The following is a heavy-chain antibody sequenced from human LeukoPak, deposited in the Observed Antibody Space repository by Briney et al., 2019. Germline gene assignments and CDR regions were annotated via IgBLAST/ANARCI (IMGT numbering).Heavy chain of an antibody. CDR3: AKENNYDFWSGYLFDY. V-gene: IGHV3-30*18. D-gene: IGHD3-3*01. Sequence: GGSLRLSCAASGFTFSSYGMHWVRQAPGKGLEWVAVISYDGSNKYYADSVKGRFTISRDNSKNTLYLQMNSLRAEDTAVCYCAKENNYDFWSGYLFDYWGQGTLVTVSS. CDR1: GFTFSSYG. J-gene: IGHJ4*02. CDR2: ISYDGSNK.